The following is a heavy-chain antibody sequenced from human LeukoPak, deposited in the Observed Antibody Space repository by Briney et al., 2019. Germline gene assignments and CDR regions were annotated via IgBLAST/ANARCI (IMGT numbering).Heavy chain of an antibody. CDR2: INIGSSST. D-gene: IGHD3-10*01. Sequence: GGSLRLSCAASGFTFSTYSMNWVRQAPGKGLEWVSYINIGSSSTYYADSVKGRFAISRDNAKNSLYLQMNSLRAEDTAVYYCARDTIYALDHWGQGILVTVSS. V-gene: IGHV3-48*01. CDR1: GFTFSTYS. J-gene: IGHJ4*02. CDR3: ARDTIYALDH.